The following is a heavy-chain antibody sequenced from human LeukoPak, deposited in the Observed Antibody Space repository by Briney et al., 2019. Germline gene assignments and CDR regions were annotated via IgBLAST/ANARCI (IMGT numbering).Heavy chain of an antibody. D-gene: IGHD6-19*01. V-gene: IGHV6-1*01. Sequence: SQTLSLTCAISGDSVSSKSTAWNWIRQSPSRGLEWLGRTYYRSKWYTGYAVSVKGRITINPDTSKNQFSLQLSSVTAADTAVYYCARAAVAGTYYYYGMDVWGQGTTVTVSS. CDR1: GDSVSSKSTA. J-gene: IGHJ6*02. CDR3: ARAAVAGTYYYYGMDV. CDR2: TYYRSKWYT.